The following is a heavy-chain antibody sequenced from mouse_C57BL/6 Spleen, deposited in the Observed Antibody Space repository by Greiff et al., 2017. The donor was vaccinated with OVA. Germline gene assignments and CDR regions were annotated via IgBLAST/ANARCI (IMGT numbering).Heavy chain of an antibody. J-gene: IGHJ3*01. CDR2: INPGSGGT. V-gene: IGHV1-54*01. CDR1: GYAFTNYL. Sequence: QVQLQQSGAELVRPGTSVKVSCKASGYAFTNYLIEWVKQRPGQGLEWIGVINPGSGGTNYNEKFKGKATLTADKSSSTAYMQLSSLTSEDAAGYFCARSHYYGSSGFAYWGQGTLVTVSA. D-gene: IGHD1-1*01. CDR3: ARSHYYGSSGFAY.